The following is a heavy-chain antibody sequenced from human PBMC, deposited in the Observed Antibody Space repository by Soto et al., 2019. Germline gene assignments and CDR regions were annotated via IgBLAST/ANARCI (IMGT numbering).Heavy chain of an antibody. CDR2: INPNSGGT. CDR1: GYTFTGYY. Sequence: GASVKVSCKASGYTFTGYYMHWVRQAPGQGLEWMGWINPNSGGTNYAQKFQGRVTMTRDTSISTAYMELSRLRSDDTAVYYCARDRDYHDSSAPDYWGQGTLVTVSS. CDR3: ARDRDYHDSSAPDY. J-gene: IGHJ4*02. V-gene: IGHV1-2*02. D-gene: IGHD3-22*01.